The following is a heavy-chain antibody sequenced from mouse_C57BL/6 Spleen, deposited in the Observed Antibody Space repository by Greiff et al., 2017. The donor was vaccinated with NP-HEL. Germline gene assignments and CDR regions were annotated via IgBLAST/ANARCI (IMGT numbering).Heavy chain of an antibody. CDR3: ARHGASTVVATGYFDV. D-gene: IGHD1-1*01. J-gene: IGHJ1*03. Sequence: EVMLVESGGDLVKPGGSLKLSCAASGFTFSSYGMSWVRQTPDKRLEWVATISSGGSYTYYPDSVKGRFTISRDNAKNTLYLQMSSLKSEDTAMYYCARHGASTVVATGYFDVWGTGTTVTVSS. CDR2: ISSGGSYT. CDR1: GFTFSSYG. V-gene: IGHV5-6*01.